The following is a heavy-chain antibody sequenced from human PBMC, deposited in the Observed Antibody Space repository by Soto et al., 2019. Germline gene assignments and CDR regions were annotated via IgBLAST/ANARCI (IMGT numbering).Heavy chain of an antibody. CDR3: AVLYSCSWYPSSENYYYMDV. V-gene: IGHV1-3*01. CDR1: GYTFTSYA. Sequence: GASVKVSCKASGYTFTSYAMHWVRQAPGQRLEWMGWINAGNGNTKYSQKFQGRVTITRDTSASTAYMELSSLRSEDTAVYYCAVLYSCSWYPSSENYYYMDVWGKGTTVTVSS. CDR2: INAGNGNT. J-gene: IGHJ6*03. D-gene: IGHD6-13*01.